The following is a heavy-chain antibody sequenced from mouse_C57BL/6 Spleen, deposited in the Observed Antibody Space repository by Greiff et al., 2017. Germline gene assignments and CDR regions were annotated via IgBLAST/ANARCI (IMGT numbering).Heavy chain of an antibody. Sequence: EVKLMESGGGLVKPGGSLKLSCAASGFTFSSYAMSWVRQTPEKRLEWVATISDGGSYTYYPNNVKGRFTISRDNDKNNMYLQMSHLKSEDTAMYYCARYYYGSSYFDYWGQGTTLTVSP. D-gene: IGHD1-1*01. CDR1: GFTFSSYA. CDR3: ARYYYGSSYFDY. J-gene: IGHJ2*01. V-gene: IGHV5-4*03. CDR2: ISDGGSYT.